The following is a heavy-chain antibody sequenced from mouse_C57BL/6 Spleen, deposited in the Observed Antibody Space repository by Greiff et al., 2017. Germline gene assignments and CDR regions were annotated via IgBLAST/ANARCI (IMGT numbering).Heavy chain of an antibody. CDR2: IDPETGGT. J-gene: IGHJ3*01. D-gene: IGHD3-2*02. CDR1: GYTFTDYE. Sequence: QVQLQQSGAELVRPGASVTLSCKASGYTFTDYEMHWVKQTPVHGLEWIGAIDPETGGTAYNQKFKGKAILTADKSSSTAYMELRSLTSEDSAVYYCTGDSSGYLAWFAYWGQGTLVTVAA. CDR3: TGDSSGYLAWFAY. V-gene: IGHV1-15*01.